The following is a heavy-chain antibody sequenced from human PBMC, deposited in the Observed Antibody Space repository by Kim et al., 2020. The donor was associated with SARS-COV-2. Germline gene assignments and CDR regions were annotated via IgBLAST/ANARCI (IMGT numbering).Heavy chain of an antibody. V-gene: IGHV3-23*03. Sequence: SVKGRFPSSRDKSRNTLYLQMNSLRVEDTAVYYCARSGSAASWGNWFDPWGQGTLVTVSS. CDR3: ARSGSAASWGNWFDP. J-gene: IGHJ5*02. D-gene: IGHD3-10*01.